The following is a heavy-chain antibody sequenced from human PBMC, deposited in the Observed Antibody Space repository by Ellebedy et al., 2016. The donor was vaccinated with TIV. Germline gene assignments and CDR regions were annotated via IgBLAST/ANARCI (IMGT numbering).Heavy chain of an antibody. CDR2: IYYSGST. J-gene: IGHJ6*02. V-gene: IGHV4-59*08. D-gene: IGHD6-19*01. Sequence: SETLSLTCTVSGGSISSYYWSWIRQPPGKGLEWIGYIYYSGSTNYSPSLKSRVTLSVDTSKNQFSLKLSSVTAADTAVYYCAALQWLAPAWYFDLWGQGTTVTVSS. CDR1: GGSISSYY. CDR3: AALQWLAPAWYFDL.